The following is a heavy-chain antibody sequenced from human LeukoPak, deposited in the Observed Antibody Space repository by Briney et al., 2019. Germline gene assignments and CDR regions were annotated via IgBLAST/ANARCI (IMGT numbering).Heavy chain of an antibody. CDR2: IYYSGST. Sequence: SETLSLTCTVSGGSISSYYWSWIRQPPGKGLEWIGYIYYSGSTNYNPSLKSRVTISVDTSKNQFSLKLSSVTAADTAVYYCARGDYYDSSGYYKISYWGQGTLVTVSS. CDR1: GGSISSYY. V-gene: IGHV4-59*01. CDR3: ARGDYYDSSGYYKISY. J-gene: IGHJ4*02. D-gene: IGHD3-22*01.